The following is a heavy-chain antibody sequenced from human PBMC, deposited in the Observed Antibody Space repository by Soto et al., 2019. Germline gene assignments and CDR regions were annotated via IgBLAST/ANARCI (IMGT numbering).Heavy chain of an antibody. J-gene: IGHJ4*02. V-gene: IGHV3-11*06. CDR3: ASLQRDSSGYYPDY. D-gene: IGHD3-22*01. Sequence: GSLRLSCAASGFTFSDYYMSWIRQAPGKGLEWVSSITSSSFTNYAESVKGRFTISRDNAKNSLYLQVNSLGAEDTAVYYCASLQRDSSGYYPDYWGQGTLVTVSS. CDR1: GFTFSDYY. CDR2: ITSSSFT.